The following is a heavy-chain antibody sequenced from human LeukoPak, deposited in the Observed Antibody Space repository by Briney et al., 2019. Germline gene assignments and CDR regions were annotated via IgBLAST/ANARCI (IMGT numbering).Heavy chain of an antibody. CDR3: AKEEGYRSIWYLFDY. Sequence: PGGSLRLSCAVSGFTFSSYWMSWVRQAPWKGLEWVAIIKPDGSEKYYVDSVKGRFTISRDNAKNTLYLQMNSLRAEDTAVYYCAKEEGYRSIWYLFDYWGQGTLVTVSS. CDR1: GFTFSSYW. D-gene: IGHD6-13*01. J-gene: IGHJ4*02. V-gene: IGHV3-7*03. CDR2: IKPDGSEK.